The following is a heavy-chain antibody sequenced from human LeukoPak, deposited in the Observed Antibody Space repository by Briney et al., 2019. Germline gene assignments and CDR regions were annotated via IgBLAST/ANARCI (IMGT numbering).Heavy chain of an antibody. CDR1: GFTFSSYG. D-gene: IGHD3-10*01. CDR3: AKGRSYYGSPNFDY. J-gene: IGHJ4*02. Sequence: PGGSLRLSCAASGFTFSSYGMHWVRQAPGKGLEWVAVISYDGSNKYYADSVKGRFTISRDNSKNTLYLQMNSLRAEDTAVYYCAKGRSYYGSPNFDYWGQGTLVTVSS. V-gene: IGHV3-30*18. CDR2: ISYDGSNK.